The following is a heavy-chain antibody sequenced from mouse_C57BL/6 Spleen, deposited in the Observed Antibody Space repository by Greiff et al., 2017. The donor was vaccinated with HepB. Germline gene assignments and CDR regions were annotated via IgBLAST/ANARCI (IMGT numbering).Heavy chain of an antibody. J-gene: IGHJ2*01. CDR1: GYTFTSYW. V-gene: IGHV1-50*01. D-gene: IGHD6-2*01. CDR2: IDPSDSYT. CDR3: ADKSY. Sequence: QVQLQQSGAELVKPGASVKLSCKASGYTFTSYWMQWVKQRPGQGLEWIGEIDPSDSYTNYNQKFKGKATLTVDTSSSTAYMQLSSLTSEDSAVYYGADKSYWGQGTTLTVSS.